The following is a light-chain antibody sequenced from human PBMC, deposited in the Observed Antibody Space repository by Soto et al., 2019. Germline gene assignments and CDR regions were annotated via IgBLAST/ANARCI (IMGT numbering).Light chain of an antibody. CDR1: TSNIGSNF. V-gene: IGLV1-51*02. CDR2: QNN. J-gene: IGLJ2*01. CDR3: ATWDKSLDVGV. Sequence: QSVLTQPPSMSAAPGQKVTISCSGSTSNIGSNFVSWYQQLPGTAPRLLIFQNNKRRSGVPDRFSGSKSGTSATLGITGLQTGDEADYYCATWDKSLDVGVFGGGTQLTVL.